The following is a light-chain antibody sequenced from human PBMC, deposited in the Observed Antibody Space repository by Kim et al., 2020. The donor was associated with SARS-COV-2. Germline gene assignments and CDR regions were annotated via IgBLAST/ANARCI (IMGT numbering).Light chain of an antibody. J-gene: IGKJ2*01. CDR1: QSISTW. CDR2: KAT. V-gene: IGKV1-5*03. Sequence: LSASVGDRVTITCRASQSISTWLAWYQQKRGEAPRLLIYKATTLETGVPSRFSGSGSGTEFTLTISSLQPDDFVTYYCQQYSSYSTFGQGTKLEI. CDR3: QQYSSYST.